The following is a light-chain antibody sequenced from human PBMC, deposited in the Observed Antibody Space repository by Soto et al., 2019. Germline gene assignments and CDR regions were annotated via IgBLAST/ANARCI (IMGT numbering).Light chain of an antibody. V-gene: IGLV1-47*02. Sequence: QSVLTQPPSASGTPGQRVFISCSGSSSNIGGTNYAYWYQQLPGAAPKLLMHSNNLRPSGVPERISGSKSGTSASLAISGLRSEDEDVYYCASWDDRLRAVIFGGGTKVTVL. CDR2: SNN. J-gene: IGLJ2*01. CDR3: ASWDDRLRAVI. CDR1: SSNIGGTNY.